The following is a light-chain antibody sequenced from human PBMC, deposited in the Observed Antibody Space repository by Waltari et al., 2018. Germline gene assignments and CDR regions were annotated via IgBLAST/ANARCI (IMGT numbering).Light chain of an antibody. J-gene: IGLJ1*01. V-gene: IGLV2-14*03. CDR2: AVN. CDR1: SSDFGGYKY. CDR3: GSYTTRATHV. Sequence: QSALTQPASVSGSPGQSIPISCPGTSSDFGGYKYFSWYQQHPGPTPQLIIFAVNRRPSGVSHRFSGSKSGNTASLTISGLQAEDEADYYCGSYTTRATHVFGIGTKVTVL.